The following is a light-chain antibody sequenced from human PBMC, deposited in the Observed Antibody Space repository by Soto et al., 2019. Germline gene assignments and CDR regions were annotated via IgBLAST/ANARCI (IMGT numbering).Light chain of an antibody. Sequence: DIQMTQSPSTLSASVGDRVTITCRASQSISTWLAWYQHKPGKAPRLLIYKASSLESGVPSRFSGSGFGTEFALAVSSRQPDDVATYYCQEYNSYSWTFGQGTKVEIK. V-gene: IGKV1-5*03. J-gene: IGKJ1*01. CDR2: KAS. CDR1: QSISTW. CDR3: QEYNSYSWT.